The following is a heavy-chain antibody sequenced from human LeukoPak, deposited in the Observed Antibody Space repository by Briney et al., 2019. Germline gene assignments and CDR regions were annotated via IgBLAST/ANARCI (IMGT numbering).Heavy chain of an antibody. CDR3: ARGEEGWYFDV. J-gene: IGHJ2*01. CDR1: GFTFSDYY. Sequence: GGSLTLPCAASGFTFSDYYMRWIPQARGRGVEWVSYISSSGSTIYYADSVRGRFTISRDNAKNSLYLQMNSLRAEDTAVYYCARGEEGWYFDVWGRGTMVTVPS. V-gene: IGHV3-11*04. CDR2: ISSSGSTI.